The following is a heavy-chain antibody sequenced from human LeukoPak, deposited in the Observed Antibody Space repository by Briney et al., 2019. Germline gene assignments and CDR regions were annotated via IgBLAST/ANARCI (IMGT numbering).Heavy chain of an antibody. CDR1: GGSMSSFY. CDR2: IYHGGST. Sequence: PSETLSLTCAVSGGSMSSFYWSWIRQPPGKGLEWIGYIYHGGSTNYNLSLKSRVTISVDTSKNQFSLNLTSVTAADTAVYYCARHGRYSSGWLQDWGQGTLVTVSS. D-gene: IGHD6-19*01. CDR3: ARHGRYSSGWLQD. V-gene: IGHV4-59*08. J-gene: IGHJ1*01.